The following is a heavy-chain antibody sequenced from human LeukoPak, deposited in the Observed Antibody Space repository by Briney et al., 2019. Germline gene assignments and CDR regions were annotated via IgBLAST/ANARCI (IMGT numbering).Heavy chain of an antibody. CDR1: GYTFTSYY. V-gene: IGHV1-46*01. CDR3: ARAAGALRVFDY. D-gene: IGHD1-26*01. Sequence: GASVKVSCKASGYTFTSYYMHWVRQAPGQGLEWMGIINPSGGSTSYAQKFQGRVTMTRDTSTSTVYMELSSLRSEDTAAYYCARAAGALRVFDYWGQGTLVTVSS. CDR2: INPSGGST. J-gene: IGHJ4*02.